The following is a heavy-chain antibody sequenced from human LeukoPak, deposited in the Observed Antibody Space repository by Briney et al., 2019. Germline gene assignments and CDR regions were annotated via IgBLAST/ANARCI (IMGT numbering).Heavy chain of an antibody. V-gene: IGHV3-48*01. Sequence: GGSLRLSCAASGFTFSSYSMNWVRQAPGKGLGWVSYISSSSSTIYYADSVKGRFTISRDNAKNSLYLQMNSLRAEDTAVYYCARVHSSGWTSDFDYWGQGTLVTVSS. CDR1: GFTFSSYS. CDR3: ARVHSSGWTSDFDY. J-gene: IGHJ4*02. D-gene: IGHD6-19*01. CDR2: ISSSSSTI.